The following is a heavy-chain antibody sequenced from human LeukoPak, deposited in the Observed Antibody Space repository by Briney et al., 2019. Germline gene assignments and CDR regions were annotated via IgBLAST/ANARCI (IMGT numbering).Heavy chain of an antibody. V-gene: IGHV1-2*02. D-gene: IGHD2-15*01. Sequence: GASVTVSFKASGYTFTGYYVHWVRQAPGRGIEWMGWINPNSGGTNYAQKFQGRVTMTRDTSISTAYMELSRLRSDDTAVYYCAKEGGYCSSGTCYPWWFDPWGQASLVTVSS. CDR2: INPNSGGT. CDR1: GYTFTGYY. J-gene: IGHJ5*02. CDR3: AKEGGYCSSGTCYPWWFDP.